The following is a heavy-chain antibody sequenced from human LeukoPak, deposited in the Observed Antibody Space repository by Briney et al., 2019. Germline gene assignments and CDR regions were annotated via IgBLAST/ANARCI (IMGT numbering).Heavy chain of an antibody. D-gene: IGHD3-10*01. CDR1: GLTFSIDA. CDR2: ISGSGRDT. CDR3: VKDYTGSFYNFENRIDP. J-gene: IGHJ5*02. Sequence: PGGSLRLTCSPSGLTFSIDAMGWICQAPGKGLQWVAGISGSGRDTYSAESVKGRFTISRDNVNNTVSLQMNSLRVEDTATYYCVKDYTGSFYNFENRIDPWGQGTVVTVSP. V-gene: IGHV3-23*01.